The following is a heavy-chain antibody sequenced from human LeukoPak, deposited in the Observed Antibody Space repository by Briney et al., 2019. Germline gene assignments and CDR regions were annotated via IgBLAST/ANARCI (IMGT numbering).Heavy chain of an antibody. J-gene: IGHJ4*02. Sequence: GGSLRLSCAASGFTFSSYWMHWVRQAPGKGLVWVSRINSDGSSTSYADSVKGRFTISRDNAKNTLYLQMNSLRAEDTAVYYCGRVRAHGLLPDYWGQGTLVTVSS. CDR1: GFTFSSYW. CDR2: INSDGSST. CDR3: GRVRAHGLLPDY. V-gene: IGHV3-74*01. D-gene: IGHD2-15*01.